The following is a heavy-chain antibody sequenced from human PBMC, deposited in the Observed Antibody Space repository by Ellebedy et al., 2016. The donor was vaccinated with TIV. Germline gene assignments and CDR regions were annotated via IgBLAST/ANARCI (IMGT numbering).Heavy chain of an antibody. CDR2: INNDGSST. CDR1: GFTFSTYW. D-gene: IGHD6-13*01. J-gene: IGHJ4*02. Sequence: GGSLRLSCAASGFTFSTYWMNWVRQAPGKGLVWVARINNDGSSTNYADSVKGRFTISRDNAKNTLYLQMNTLRADDTAIYYCVRGGLPAAGDYWGQGTLVTVSS. V-gene: IGHV3-74*01. CDR3: VRGGLPAAGDY.